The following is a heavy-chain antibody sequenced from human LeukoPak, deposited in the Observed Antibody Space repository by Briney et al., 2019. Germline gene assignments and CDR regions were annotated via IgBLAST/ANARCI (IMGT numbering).Heavy chain of an antibody. Sequence: GWSLSLSCAASGFTFSSYSMHWVRQARGRGLAGVSPISSSSCYIYFVDTLKGRFTISRDNAKNTMYLQMNSLRAEDTDVYYCARDKDYDCWSGYPSFDYWDQGTLVTVSS. CDR1: GFTFSSYS. CDR2: ISSSSCYI. CDR3: ARDKDYDCWSGYPSFDY. J-gene: IGHJ4*02. V-gene: IGHV3-21*01. D-gene: IGHD3-3*01.